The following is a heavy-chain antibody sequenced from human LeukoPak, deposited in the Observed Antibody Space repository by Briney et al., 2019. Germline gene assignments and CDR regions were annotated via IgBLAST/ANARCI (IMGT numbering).Heavy chain of an antibody. CDR1: GYTFSSYG. D-gene: IGHD2-21*02. V-gene: IGHV1-18*01. J-gene: IGHJ4*02. CDR3: AGAGRVVTSHFDY. CDR2: IGADSGDT. Sequence: ASVKVSCKASGYTFSSYGISWVRQAPGQGLEWMGWIGADSGDTSHAQKVQGRLTMTADTSTNTAYMELRSLRSDDTAVFYCAGAGRVVTSHFDYWGQGTLVTVSS.